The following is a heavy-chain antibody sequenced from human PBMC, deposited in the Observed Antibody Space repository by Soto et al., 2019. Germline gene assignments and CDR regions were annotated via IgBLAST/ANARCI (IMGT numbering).Heavy chain of an antibody. CDR1: GFTFSSYA. CDR3: ARSFLAGTGGDY. D-gene: IGHD6-19*01. V-gene: IGHV3-30*04. Sequence: QVQLVESGGGVVQPGRSLRLSCAASGFTFSSYAMHWVRQAPGKGLEWVAVISTDGINKYYADSVKGRFTISRDNSKNMVYLEMNGLRTEDTAVYYCARSFLAGTGGDYWGPGTLVVVSS. J-gene: IGHJ4*02. CDR2: ISTDGINK.